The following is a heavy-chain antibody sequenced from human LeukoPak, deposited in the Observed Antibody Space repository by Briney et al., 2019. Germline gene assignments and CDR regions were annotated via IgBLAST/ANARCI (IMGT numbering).Heavy chain of an antibody. D-gene: IGHD5-12*01. CDR3: ARHLRRREYSGYYKLDWYFDL. J-gene: IGHJ2*01. CDR1: GFTFSSYA. Sequence: GGSLRLSCAASGFTFSSYAMHWVRQAPGKGLEYVSAISSKGGSTYYANSVKGRFTISRDNSKNTLYLQMGSLRAEDMAVYYCARHLRRREYSGYYKLDWYFDLWGRGTLVTVSS. V-gene: IGHV3-64*01. CDR2: ISSKGGST.